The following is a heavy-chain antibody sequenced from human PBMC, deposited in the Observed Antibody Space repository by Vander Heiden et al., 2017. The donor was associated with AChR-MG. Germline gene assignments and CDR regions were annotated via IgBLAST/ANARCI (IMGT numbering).Heavy chain of an antibody. CDR1: EFTFSTYA. Sequence: EVQLLESGGGLVQPGGSLRLSCETSEFTFSTYAMSWVRQAPGRGPEWVSSIDNSGGSTFYADSVKGRFTISRDNSRNTLFLQMDSLRVEDTAVYYCAKDWPRNWQNNWGQGTLVTVSS. V-gene: IGHV3-23*01. D-gene: IGHD1-1*01. CDR3: AKDWPRNWQNN. CDR2: IDNSGGST. J-gene: IGHJ4*02.